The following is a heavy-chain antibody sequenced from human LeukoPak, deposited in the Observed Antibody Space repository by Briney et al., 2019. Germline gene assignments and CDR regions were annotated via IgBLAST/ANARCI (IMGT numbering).Heavy chain of an antibody. Sequence: ASVKVSCKASGYTFTGYYMHWVRQAPGQGLEWMGWINPNSGGTNYAQKFQGWVTMTRDTSISTAYMELSRLRSDDTAVYYCARGVRDGNIGDWYWGQGTLVTVSS. CDR1: GYTFTGYY. D-gene: IGHD5-24*01. V-gene: IGHV1-2*04. J-gene: IGHJ4*02. CDR3: ARGVRDGNIGDWY. CDR2: INPNSGGT.